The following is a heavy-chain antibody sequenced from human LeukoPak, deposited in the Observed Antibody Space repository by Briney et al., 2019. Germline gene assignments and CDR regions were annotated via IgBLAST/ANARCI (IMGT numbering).Heavy chain of an antibody. Sequence: GRPLRLSCAASGFTFSTYWMTWVRQAPGKGLEWVANIKQDGTEKYYVDSVKGRFTVSRDNAKNSLYLQMNSLRAEDTAVYYCARYRGSGGQRLDYWGQGTLVTVSS. CDR2: IKQDGTEK. CDR1: GFTFSTYW. D-gene: IGHD3-16*01. CDR3: ARYRGSGGQRLDY. J-gene: IGHJ4*02. V-gene: IGHV3-7*01.